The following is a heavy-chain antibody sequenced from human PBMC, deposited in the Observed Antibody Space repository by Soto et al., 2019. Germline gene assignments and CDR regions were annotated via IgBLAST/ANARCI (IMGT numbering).Heavy chain of an antibody. D-gene: IGHD4-17*01. J-gene: IGHJ4*02. CDR1: GYTFTSYG. CDR2: ISAYNGNT. CDR3: ARPTAPRRIGDYGKDYFDY. Sequence: ASVKVSCKASGYTFTSYGISWVRQAPGQGLEWMGWISAYNGNTNYAQKLQGRVTMTTDTSTSTAYMELRSLRSDDTAVYYCARPTAPRRIGDYGKDYFDYWGQGTLVTVSS. V-gene: IGHV1-18*01.